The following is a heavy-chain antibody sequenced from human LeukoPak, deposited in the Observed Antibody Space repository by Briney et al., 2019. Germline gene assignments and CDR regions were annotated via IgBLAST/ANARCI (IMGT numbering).Heavy chain of an antibody. CDR1: GFTLSSYA. CDR3: AKQSAGSAAWYSLHYDF. V-gene: IGHV3-23*01. CDR2: VDGGGGGT. Sequence: GGPLRLSCAASGFTLSSYAMTWVRQAPGRGLEWVSSVDGGGGGTYYADSVKGRFTISRDNSKDTLYLQMNGLRAEDTAVYFCAKQSAGSAAWYSLHYDFWGQGTLVTVSS. D-gene: IGHD6-13*01. J-gene: IGHJ4*02.